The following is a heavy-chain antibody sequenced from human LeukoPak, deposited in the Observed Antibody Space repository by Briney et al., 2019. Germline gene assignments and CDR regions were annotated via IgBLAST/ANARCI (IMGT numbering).Heavy chain of an antibody. CDR2: INHSGST. J-gene: IGHJ4*02. V-gene: IGHV4-34*01. Sequence: PSETLSLTCAVYCGSFSGYYWSWICQPPGKGLEWIGEINHSGSTNYNPSLKSRVTISVDTSKNQFSLKLSSVTAADTAVYYCASGSRSPDGGLFYVYWGQGTLVTVSS. D-gene: IGHD3-10*01. CDR1: CGSFSGYY. CDR3: ASGSRSPDGGLFYVY.